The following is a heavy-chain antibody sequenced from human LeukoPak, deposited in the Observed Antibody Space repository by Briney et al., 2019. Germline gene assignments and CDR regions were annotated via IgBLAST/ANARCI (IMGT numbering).Heavy chain of an antibody. CDR3: ARDLVVAGIAVAGLGY. CDR2: ISSSSSYI. CDR1: GFTFSSYS. J-gene: IGHJ4*02. Sequence: GGSPRLSCAASGFTFSSYSMNWVRQAPGKGLEWVSSISSSSSYIYYADSVKGRFTISRDNAKNSLYLQMNSLGAEDTAVYYCARDLVVAGIAVAGLGYWGQGTLVTVSS. D-gene: IGHD6-19*01. V-gene: IGHV3-21*01.